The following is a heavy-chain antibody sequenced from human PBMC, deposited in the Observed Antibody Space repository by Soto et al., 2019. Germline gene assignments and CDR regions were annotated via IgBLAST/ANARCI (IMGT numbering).Heavy chain of an antibody. J-gene: IGHJ4*02. V-gene: IGHV2-5*02. D-gene: IGHD2-2*02. CDR3: AHRPALGYCSTSSCYRPYYFAY. CDR1: GFSLSTSGVG. CDR2: IYWDDDK. Sequence: QITLKESGPALVKPTQTLTLTCTFSGFSLSTSGVGVGWIRQPPGEALEWLALIYWDDDKRYSSSLKSRLTITKDTSKHQVVLTMTNVDPVDTATYYCAHRPALGYCSTSSCYRPYYFAYWGQGTRVTVSP.